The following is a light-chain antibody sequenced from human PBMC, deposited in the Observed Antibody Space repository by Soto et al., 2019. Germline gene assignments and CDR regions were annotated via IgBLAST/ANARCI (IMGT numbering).Light chain of an antibody. J-gene: IGKJ4*01. CDR3: QQYNNWPLS. CDR1: QSVSSN. Sequence: EILMTKSHTKLSVYPGVRVTLSARASQSVSSNLAWYQQKPGQAPRLLIYGASTRATGIPARFTGSGSGIEVTLTISSLQSEDFAVYYCQQYNNWPLSFGGGTRWIS. V-gene: IGKV3-15*01. CDR2: GAS.